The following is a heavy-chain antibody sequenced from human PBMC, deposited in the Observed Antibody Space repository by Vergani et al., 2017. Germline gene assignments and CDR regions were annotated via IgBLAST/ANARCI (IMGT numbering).Heavy chain of an antibody. V-gene: IGHV3-48*02. D-gene: IGHD6-13*01. J-gene: IGHJ3*02. CDR3: ALYSSSWRTDAFDI. Sequence: EVQLVESGGGLVQPGGSLRLSCAASGFTFSSYSMNWVRQAPGKGLEWVSYISSSSSTIYYADSVKGRFTISRDNAKNSLYLQMNSLRDEDTAVYYCALYSSSWRTDAFDIWGQGTMVTVSS. CDR2: ISSSSSTI. CDR1: GFTFSSYS.